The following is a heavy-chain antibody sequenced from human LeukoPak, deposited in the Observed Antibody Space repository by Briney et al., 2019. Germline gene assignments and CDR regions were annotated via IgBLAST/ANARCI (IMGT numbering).Heavy chain of an antibody. Sequence: PSETLSLTCTVSGGSISSYYWSWIRQHPGKGLEWIGYIYYSGSTYYNPSLKSRVTISVDTSKNQFSLKLSSVTAADTAVYYCARGADPDNYYDSSGYYYRNDAFDIWGQGTMVTVSS. CDR3: ARGADPDNYYDSSGYYYRNDAFDI. CDR2: IYYSGST. D-gene: IGHD3-22*01. J-gene: IGHJ3*02. V-gene: IGHV4-59*06. CDR1: GGSISSYY.